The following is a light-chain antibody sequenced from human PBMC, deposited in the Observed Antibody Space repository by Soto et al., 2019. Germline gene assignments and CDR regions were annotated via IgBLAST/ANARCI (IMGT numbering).Light chain of an antibody. CDR3: QQRSDWPRT. CDR1: HSVSSY. J-gene: IGKJ1*01. V-gene: IGKV3-11*01. Sequence: EIVLTQSPATLSLSPGERATLSGMASHSVSSYLAWHQKKPCQAARLLIYEASNRATSIPARFSGSGSGTAFTLSVSSLEPDAFAVDECQQRSDWPRTFVQGTKVVIK. CDR2: EAS.